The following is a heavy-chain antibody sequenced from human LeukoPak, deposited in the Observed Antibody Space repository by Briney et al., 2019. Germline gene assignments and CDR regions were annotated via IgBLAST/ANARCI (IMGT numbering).Heavy chain of an antibody. J-gene: IGHJ4*02. Sequence: ASVKVSCKASGYTFTSNSINWVRQAPGQGLEWMGWIGTYNGKTGYAQKVQGRVTMTTDTSTSTAYMELRSLRSDDTAVYYCARDRWRDGSSSFDDWGQGTLVTVSS. CDR2: IGTYNGKT. CDR1: GYTFTSNS. D-gene: IGHD6-6*01. V-gene: IGHV1-18*01. CDR3: ARDRWRDGSSSFDD.